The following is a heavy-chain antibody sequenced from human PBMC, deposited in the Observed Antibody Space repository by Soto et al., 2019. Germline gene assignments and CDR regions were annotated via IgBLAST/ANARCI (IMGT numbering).Heavy chain of an antibody. D-gene: IGHD3-10*01. V-gene: IGHV3-7*01. J-gene: IGHJ4*02. CDR3: ARDKSRVRY. Sequence: PGGSLRLSCAASEFTFSAYWMTWFRQAPGKGLEWVANIKQDGSEKYYVDSVEGRFTISRDNAENSLYLQMNSLRAEDTAIYYCARDKSRVRYWGQGTQVTASS. CDR2: IKQDGSEK. CDR1: EFTFSAYW.